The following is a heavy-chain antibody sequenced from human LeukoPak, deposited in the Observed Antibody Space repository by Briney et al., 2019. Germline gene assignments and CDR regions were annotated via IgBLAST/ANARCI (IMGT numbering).Heavy chain of an antibody. Sequence: SETLSLTCAVYGGSFSGYYWSWIRQPPGTGLEWIGEINHSGSTNYNPSLKSRVTISVDTSKNQFSLKLSSVTAADTAVYYCARNYYDSSGYYPDYFDYWGQGTLVTVSS. CDR2: INHSGST. CDR3: ARNYYDSSGYYPDYFDY. V-gene: IGHV4-34*01. J-gene: IGHJ4*02. CDR1: GGSFSGYY. D-gene: IGHD3-22*01.